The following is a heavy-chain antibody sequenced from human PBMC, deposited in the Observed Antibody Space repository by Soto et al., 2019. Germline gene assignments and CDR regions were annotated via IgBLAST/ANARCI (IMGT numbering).Heavy chain of an antibody. CDR1: GYSFTSYW. CDR3: ARGPPQTRGYVVSELFDYYFDY. V-gene: IGHV5-51*01. Sequence: GESLKISCKGSGYSFTSYWIGWVRQMPGKGLEWMGIIYPGDSDTRYSPSFQGQVTISADKSISTAYLQWSSLKASDTAMYYCARGPPQTRGYVVSELFDYYFDYWGQGTLVTVSS. J-gene: IGHJ4*02. D-gene: IGHD3-9*01. CDR2: IYPGDSDT.